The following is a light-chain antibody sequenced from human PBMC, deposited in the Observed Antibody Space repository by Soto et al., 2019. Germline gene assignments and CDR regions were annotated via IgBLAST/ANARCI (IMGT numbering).Light chain of an antibody. Sequence: EIVMTQSPVTLSVSPGERATLSCRASQSVNDNLAWYQQKPGQAPRLLIFGASTRAAGIPARFSGSGSGTEFTLTISSLQSEDFAVYYCQQYNNWPPITFGGGTKVEIK. CDR1: QSVNDN. V-gene: IGKV3-15*01. CDR3: QQYNNWPPIT. CDR2: GAS. J-gene: IGKJ4*01.